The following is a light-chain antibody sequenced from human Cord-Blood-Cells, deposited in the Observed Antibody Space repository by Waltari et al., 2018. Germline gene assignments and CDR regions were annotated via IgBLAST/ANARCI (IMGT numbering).Light chain of an antibody. CDR1: SSDVGGYNY. CDR2: DVS. J-gene: IGLJ1*01. V-gene: IGLV2-14*01. Sequence: QSALTQPASVSGSPVQSITISCTGTSSDVGGYNYVSWYQQHPGKAPKLMIYDVSKRPSGVSNRFSGSKSGNTASLTISGLQAEDEADYYCSSYTSSSPYVFGTGTKVTVL. CDR3: SSYTSSSPYV.